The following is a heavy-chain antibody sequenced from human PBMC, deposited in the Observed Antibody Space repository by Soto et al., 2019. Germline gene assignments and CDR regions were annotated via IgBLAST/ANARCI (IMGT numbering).Heavy chain of an antibody. J-gene: IGHJ6*03. V-gene: IGHV3-23*01. CDR3: AKAYYDILTGRNDYYYMDV. CDR1: GFTFSSYA. CDR2: ISGSGGST. D-gene: IGHD3-9*01. Sequence: GGSLRLSCAASGFTFSSYAMSWVRQAPGKGLEWVSAISGSGGSTYYADSVKGRFTISRDNSKNTLYLQMNSLRAEDTAVYYCAKAYYDILTGRNDYYYMDVWGKGTTVTVSS.